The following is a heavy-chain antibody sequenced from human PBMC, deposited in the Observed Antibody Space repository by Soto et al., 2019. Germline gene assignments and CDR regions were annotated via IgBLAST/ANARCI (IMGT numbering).Heavy chain of an antibody. V-gene: IGHV4-39*01. J-gene: IGHJ5*02. Sequence: SETLSLTCTVSGGSISSSSYYWGWIRQPPGKGLEWIGSIYYSGSTYYSAPPKSRFTIPLEASKGNCPLGLTSVPAAVSAVYYCARLGAYYRSLDPWGPETLVTVSS. D-gene: IGHD2-21*01. CDR2: IYYSGST. CDR1: GGSISSSSYY. CDR3: ARLGAYYRSLDP.